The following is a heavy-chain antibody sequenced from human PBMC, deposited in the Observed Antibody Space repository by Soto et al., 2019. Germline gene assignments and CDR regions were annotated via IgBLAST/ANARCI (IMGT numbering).Heavy chain of an antibody. J-gene: IGHJ4*02. CDR2: ISSTTNYI. CDR3: ARESEDLTSNFDY. CDR1: GFTFTRYS. Sequence: GGSMRLSCAASGFTFTRYSMNWVRQAPGKGLEWVSSISSTTNYIYYGDSMKGRFTISRDNAKNSLYLEMNSLRAEDTAVYYCARESEDLTSNFDYWGQGTLVTVSS. V-gene: IGHV3-21*06.